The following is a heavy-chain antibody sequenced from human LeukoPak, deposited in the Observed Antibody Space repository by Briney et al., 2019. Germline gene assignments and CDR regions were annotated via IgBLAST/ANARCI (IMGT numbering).Heavy chain of an antibody. V-gene: IGHV3-21*01. D-gene: IGHD6-19*01. J-gene: IGHJ4*02. CDR1: GFTFSSYS. Sequence: GGSLRLSCAASGFTFSSYSMNWVRQAPGKGLEWVSSISSSSYIYYADSVKGRFTISRDNAKNSLYLQMNSLRAEDTAVYYCARDRGSGCLDYWGQGTLVTVSS. CDR2: ISSSSYI. CDR3: ARDRGSGCLDY.